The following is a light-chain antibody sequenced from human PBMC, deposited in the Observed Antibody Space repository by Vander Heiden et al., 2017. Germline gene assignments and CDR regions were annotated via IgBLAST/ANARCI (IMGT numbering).Light chain of an antibody. CDR2: DAS. CDR1: QSVSSY. CDR3: QQRSNWPRT. V-gene: IGKV3-11*01. J-gene: IGKJ2*01. Sequence: EIVLTQSPATLSLSPGARATLSCRASQSVSSYLAWYQQTPGQAPRLLIYDASNRATGIPARFSGSGSGTDFTLTISSLEPEDFAVYYCQQRSNWPRTFGQGTKLEIK.